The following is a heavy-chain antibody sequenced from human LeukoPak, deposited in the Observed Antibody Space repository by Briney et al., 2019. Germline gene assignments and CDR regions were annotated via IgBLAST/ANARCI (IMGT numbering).Heavy chain of an antibody. V-gene: IGHV3-23*01. CDR3: AKDMRGSSGWPAGFDY. Sequence: GGTLRLSCAASGFTFSSFGMNWVRQAPGKGLEWVSAISGSGGSTYYADSVKGRFTISRDNSKNTLYLQMNSLRAEDTAVYYCAKDMRGSSGWPAGFDYWGQGTLVTVSS. D-gene: IGHD6-19*01. CDR2: ISGSGGST. J-gene: IGHJ4*02. CDR1: GFTFSSFG.